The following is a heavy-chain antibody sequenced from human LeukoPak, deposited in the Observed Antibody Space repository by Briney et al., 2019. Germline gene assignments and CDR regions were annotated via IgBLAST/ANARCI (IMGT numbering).Heavy chain of an antibody. Sequence: GGSLRLSCAASGFRFSSYAMTWVRQAPGKGLEWVANINRDGSGQDYADSVKGRFTISRDNARNPLSLQMNSLRVKDTAVYYCARDPYDTLGYGAFDFWGQGTVVTVSS. CDR1: GFRFSSYA. CDR2: INRDGSGQ. D-gene: IGHD3-22*01. V-gene: IGHV3-7*01. CDR3: ARDPYDTLGYGAFDF. J-gene: IGHJ3*01.